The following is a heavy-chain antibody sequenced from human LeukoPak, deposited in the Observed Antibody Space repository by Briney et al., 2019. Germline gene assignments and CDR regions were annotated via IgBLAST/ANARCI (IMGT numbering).Heavy chain of an antibody. Sequence: PSETLSLTCAVSGYSISSGYYWGWIRQPPGGGLEWIGTIYHGGSTYYHPSLTSRVTISVDTSKNQLFLKLTSVTAADTAVYYCARYLRNGVDEIGFWGQGTLVTVSS. CDR3: ARYLRNGVDEIGF. J-gene: IGHJ4*02. D-gene: IGHD5-12*01. CDR2: IYHGGST. V-gene: IGHV4-38-2*01. CDR1: GYSISSGYY.